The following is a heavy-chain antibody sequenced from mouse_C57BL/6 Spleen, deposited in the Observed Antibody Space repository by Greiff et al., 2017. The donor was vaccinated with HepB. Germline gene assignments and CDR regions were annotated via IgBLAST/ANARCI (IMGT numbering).Heavy chain of an antibody. CDR1: GYTFTSYW. J-gene: IGHJ3*01. CDR2: IHPNSGST. D-gene: IGHD1-1*01. V-gene: IGHV1-64*01. Sequence: QVQLQQPGAELVKPGASVKLSCKASGYTFTSYWMHWVKQRPGQGLEWIGMIHPNSGSTNYNEKFKSKATLTVDQSSSTAYMQLSSLTSEDSAVYYCARYYYGSSPWFAYWGQGTLVTVSA. CDR3: ARYYYGSSPWFAY.